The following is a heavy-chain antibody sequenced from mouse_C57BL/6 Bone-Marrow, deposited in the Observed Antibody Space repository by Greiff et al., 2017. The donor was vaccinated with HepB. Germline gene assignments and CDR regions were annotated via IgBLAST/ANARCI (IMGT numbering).Heavy chain of an antibody. V-gene: IGHV10-1*01. CDR1: GFSFNTYA. J-gene: IGHJ3*01. Sequence: EAGGGLVQPKGSLKLSCAASGFSFNTYAMNWVRQAPGKGLEWVARIRSKSNNYATYYADSVKDRFTISRDDSESMLYLQMNNLKTEDTAMYYCVRIYDGCFAYWGQGTLVTVSA. CDR3: VRIYDGCFAY. CDR2: IRSKSNNYAT. D-gene: IGHD2-3*01.